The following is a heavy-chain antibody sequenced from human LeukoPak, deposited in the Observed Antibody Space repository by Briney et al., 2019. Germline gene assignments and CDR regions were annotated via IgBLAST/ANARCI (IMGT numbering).Heavy chain of an antibody. J-gene: IGHJ6*04. V-gene: IGHV1-69*13. CDR2: IIPIFGTS. CDR3: ARSNYYGSGTPDYYYGMDV. D-gene: IGHD3-10*01. Sequence: SVKVSCKATGGTFNSYGVSWVRQAPGQGLEWMGGIIPIFGTSTYAQKFQGRVTITADESTGTAYMELSSLRSEDTAVYYCARSNYYGSGTPDYYYGMDVWGIGTTVTVSS. CDR1: GGTFNSYG.